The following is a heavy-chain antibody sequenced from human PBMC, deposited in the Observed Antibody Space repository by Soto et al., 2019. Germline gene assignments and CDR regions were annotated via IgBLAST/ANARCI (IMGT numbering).Heavy chain of an antibody. V-gene: IGHV3-64*01. Sequence: EVQLAESGGGLAQPGGSLRLSCAASGFTLSGYAMDWVRQAPGKGLEYVSGISSNGVGTYYANSVQGRFTISRDNSKNTVYLQMGSLRPEDMAEYYCARRARPDFYYMDVWGKGTTVTVSS. D-gene: IGHD6-6*01. J-gene: IGHJ6*03. CDR1: GFTLSGYA. CDR3: ARRARPDFYYMDV. CDR2: ISSNGVGT.